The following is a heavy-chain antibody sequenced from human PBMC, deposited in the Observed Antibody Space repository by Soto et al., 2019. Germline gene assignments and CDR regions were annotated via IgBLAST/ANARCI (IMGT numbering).Heavy chain of an antibody. CDR3: AQLHPPYWFDP. D-gene: IGHD3-10*01. V-gene: IGHV4-39*01. Sequence: QLQLQESGPGLVKPSETLSLTWTVSGGSISSSSYYWGWIRQPPGKGLEWIGSIYYSGSTYYNPALKSRVTISVDTSKNQFSLKLSSVTAADTAVYYCAQLHPPYWFDPWGQGTLVTVSS. CDR1: GGSISSSSYY. J-gene: IGHJ5*02. CDR2: IYYSGST.